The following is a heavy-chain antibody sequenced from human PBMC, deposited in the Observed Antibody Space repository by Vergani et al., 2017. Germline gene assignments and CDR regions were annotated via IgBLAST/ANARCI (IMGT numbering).Heavy chain of an antibody. V-gene: IGHV1-46*01. CDR3: ARAFLVMSAAAGTAHWFDP. J-gene: IGHJ5*02. D-gene: IGHD6-13*01. CDR2: INPSGGST. Sequence: QVQLVQSGAEVKKPGASVKVSCKASGYTFTSYYMHWVRQAPGQGLEWMGIINPSGGSTSYAQKFQGRVTITADKSTSTAYMELSSLRSEDTAVYYCARAFLVMSAAAGTAHWFDPWGQGTLVTVSS. CDR1: GYTFTSYY.